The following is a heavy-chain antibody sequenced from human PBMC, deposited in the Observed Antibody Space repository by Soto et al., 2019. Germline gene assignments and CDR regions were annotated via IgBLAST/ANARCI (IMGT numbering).Heavy chain of an antibody. CDR3: ARAPPLQLLKPFYFDY. J-gene: IGHJ4*02. V-gene: IGHV1-69*12. Sequence: QVQLVQSGAEVKKPGSSVKVSCKASGGTFSSYAISWVRQAPGQGLEWMGGIIPIFGTANYAQKFQGRVTITADESTSTAYMELSSLRSEDTAVYYCARAPPLQLLKPFYFDYWGQGTLVTVSS. D-gene: IGHD1-1*01. CDR2: IIPIFGTA. CDR1: GGTFSSYA.